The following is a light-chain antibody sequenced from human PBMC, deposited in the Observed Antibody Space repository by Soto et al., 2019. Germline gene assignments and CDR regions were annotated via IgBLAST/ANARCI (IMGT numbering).Light chain of an antibody. CDR1: QSVSSSY. CDR2: RAS. CDR3: HQYSHWPPWT. J-gene: IGKJ1*01. V-gene: IGKV3-15*01. Sequence: EIVLTQSPGTLSLSPGERATLSCRASQSVSSSYLAWYQQKPGQAPRLLIYRASTRATGVPGRFSASGSGTEFTLTISSLQSEDSAVYYCHQYSHWPPWTFGPGTRWIS.